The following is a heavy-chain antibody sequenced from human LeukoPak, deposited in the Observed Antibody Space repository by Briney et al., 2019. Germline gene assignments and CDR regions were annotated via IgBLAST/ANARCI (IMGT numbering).Heavy chain of an antibody. CDR3: ARRKGLKNWFDP. CDR1: GYSFTSYY. J-gene: IGHJ5*02. CDR2: IYPGDSDT. V-gene: IGHV5-51*01. Sequence: GESLQISCKGSGYSFTSYYIAWVRQMPGKGLEWMGIIYPGDSDTRYSPSFQGQVTISADKSINTAYLQWNSLKASDTAMYYCARRKGLKNWFDPWGQGTLVTVSS.